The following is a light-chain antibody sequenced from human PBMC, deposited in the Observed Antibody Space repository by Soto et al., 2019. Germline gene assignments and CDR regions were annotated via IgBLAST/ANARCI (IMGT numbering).Light chain of an antibody. CDR3: QQYNSYWNT. CDR2: DAS. Sequence: DIQMTQSPSSLSASVGDRVTITCRANQSVTTWLAWYQQKPGTAPKLLIYDASYLEAGVPSRFSGSGSGTEFTLTITSLQPDDCATYYCQQYNSYWNTFGQGTKVDIK. V-gene: IGKV1-5*01. CDR1: QSVTTW. J-gene: IGKJ2*01.